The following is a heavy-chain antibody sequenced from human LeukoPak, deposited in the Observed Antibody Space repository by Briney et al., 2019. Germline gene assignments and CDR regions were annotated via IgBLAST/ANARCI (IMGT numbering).Heavy chain of an antibody. Sequence: ASVKVSCKVSGHSLAELAMHWVRQAPGKGLEWAGGFDPEEDETFYAQEVLGRVSMTEDTSTDTTYMELSSLTSEDTAVYYCAILPLTVVTPLDVWGQGTTVTVSS. D-gene: IGHD4-23*01. V-gene: IGHV1-24*01. CDR1: GHSLAELA. CDR3: AILPLTVVTPLDV. CDR2: FDPEEDET. J-gene: IGHJ6*02.